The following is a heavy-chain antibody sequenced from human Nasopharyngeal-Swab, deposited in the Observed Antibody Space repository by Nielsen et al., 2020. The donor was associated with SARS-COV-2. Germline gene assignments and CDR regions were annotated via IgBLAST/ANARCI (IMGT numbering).Heavy chain of an antibody. D-gene: IGHD6-13*01. CDR3: AKEGLSIAAAGTVDY. CDR2: IDHNGGNT. J-gene: IGHJ4*02. Sequence: RQDPGKGLEWVSRIDHNGGNTQYADSVKGRFTTSRDNSKNTLYLEVNSLRAEDTAVYYCAKEGLSIAAAGTVDYWGQGTLVTVSS. V-gene: IGHV3-23*01.